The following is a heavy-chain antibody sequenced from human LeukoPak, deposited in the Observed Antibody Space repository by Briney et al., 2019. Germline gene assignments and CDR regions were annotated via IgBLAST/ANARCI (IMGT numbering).Heavy chain of an antibody. D-gene: IGHD4-17*01. CDR1: GYTFTSYA. Sequence: ASVKVSCKASGYTFTSYAMNWVRQAPGQGLEWTGWISAYNGNTNYAQKLQGRVTMTTDTSTSTAYMELRSLRSDDTAVYYCARMSDYGDYSLDCWGQGTLVTVSS. CDR2: ISAYNGNT. V-gene: IGHV1-18*01. J-gene: IGHJ4*02. CDR3: ARMSDYGDYSLDC.